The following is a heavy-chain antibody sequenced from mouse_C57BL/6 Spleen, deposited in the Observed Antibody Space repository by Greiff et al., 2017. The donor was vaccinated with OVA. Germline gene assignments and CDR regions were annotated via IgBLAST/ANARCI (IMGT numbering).Heavy chain of an antibody. CDR1: GFTFSDYG. V-gene: IGHV5-17*01. J-gene: IGHJ1*03. D-gene: IGHD2-12*01. CDR3: ASAYYNGYWYFDV. CDR2: ISSGSSTI. Sequence: EVQGVESGGGLVKPGGSLKLSCAASGFTFSDYGMHWVRQAPEKGLEWVAYISSGSSTIYYADTVKGRFTISRDNAKNTLFLQMTSLRSEDTAMYYCASAYYNGYWYFDVWGTGTTVTVSS.